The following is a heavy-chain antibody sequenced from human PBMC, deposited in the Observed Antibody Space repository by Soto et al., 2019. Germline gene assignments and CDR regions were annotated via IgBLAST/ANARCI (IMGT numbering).Heavy chain of an antibody. J-gene: IGHJ4*02. CDR1: GGSITTGGYY. CDR3: ARTKCSGGSCYSWSLDY. V-gene: IGHV4-31*03. CDR2: RYYSEST. D-gene: IGHD2-15*01. Sequence: TLSLTCTVSGGSITTGGYYWSWIRQLPGKGLEWIGHRYYSESTYYNPSLKSRVSISLDTSKNQFSLKLSFVTAADTAMYYCARTKCSGGSCYSWSLDYWGQGTPVTVSS.